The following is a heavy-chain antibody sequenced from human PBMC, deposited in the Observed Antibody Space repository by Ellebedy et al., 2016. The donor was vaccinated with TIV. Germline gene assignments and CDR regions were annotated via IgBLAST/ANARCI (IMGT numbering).Heavy chain of an antibody. Sequence: GESLKISCAASGFTFSDYAIHWVRQAPGKGLEWVAVISHDGSNVYYADSVKGRFTISRDNSRNTLYLQMNSLRAEDTGVYNCAKAQGCSAGTCNPTWGYYYYYIDVWGKGTTVTVSS. CDR3: AKAQGCSAGTCNPTWGYYYYYIDV. V-gene: IGHV3-30*04. J-gene: IGHJ6*03. CDR1: GFTFSDYA. CDR2: ISHDGSNV. D-gene: IGHD2-15*01.